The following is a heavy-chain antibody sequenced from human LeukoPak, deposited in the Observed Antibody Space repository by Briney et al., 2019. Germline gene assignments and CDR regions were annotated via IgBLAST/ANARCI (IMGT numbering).Heavy chain of an antibody. CDR2: IYTSGST. CDR1: GGPISSYY. V-gene: IGHV4-4*07. CDR3: ARDVGIQLWLT. Sequence: SETLSLTCTVSGGPISSYYWSWLRQPAGKGLEWLGRIYTSGSTNYNPSLKSRVTMSVDTSKNQFSLKLSSVTAADTAVYYCARDVGIQLWLTWGQGTLVTVSS. D-gene: IGHD5-18*01. J-gene: IGHJ5*02.